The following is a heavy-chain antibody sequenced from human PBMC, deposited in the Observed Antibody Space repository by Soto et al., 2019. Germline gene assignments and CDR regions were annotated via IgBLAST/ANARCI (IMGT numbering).Heavy chain of an antibody. J-gene: IGHJ4*02. CDR2: INAGNGNT. CDR3: ARLWEYGVHKNPFDY. V-gene: IGHV1-3*01. Sequence: RASVKVSCKASGYTFTSYAMHWVRQAPGQRLEWMGWINAGNGNTKYSQKFQGRVTITRDTSASTAYMELSSLRSEDTAVYYCARLWEYGVHKNPFDYWGQGTLVTVSS. CDR1: GYTFTSYA. D-gene: IGHD4-17*01.